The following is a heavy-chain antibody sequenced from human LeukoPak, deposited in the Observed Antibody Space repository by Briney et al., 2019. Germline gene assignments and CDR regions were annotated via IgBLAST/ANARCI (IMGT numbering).Heavy chain of an antibody. D-gene: IGHD3-3*01. CDR1: GFTFSDYY. CDR3: ARVWSGYYYYYMDV. J-gene: IGHJ6*03. V-gene: IGHV3-11*01. Sequence: IPGGSLRLSCAASGFTFSDYYMSWIRQAPGKGLEWVSYISSSGSTIYYADSVKGRFTISRDNAKNSLYLQMNSLRAEDTAVYYCARVWSGYYYYYMDVWGKGTTVTVSS. CDR2: ISSSGSTI.